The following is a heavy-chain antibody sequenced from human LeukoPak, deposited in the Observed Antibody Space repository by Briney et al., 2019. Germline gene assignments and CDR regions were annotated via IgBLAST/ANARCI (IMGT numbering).Heavy chain of an antibody. J-gene: IGHJ5*02. Sequence: PGGSLRLSCAASGFTVSSNYMTWVRQAPGKGLEWVSVIYRAGNTYYADSVKGRFTISSDNSKNTVYLQLNSLRAEDTAVYYCATFSYAGNAGGSVGPWGQGTLVTVSS. CDR1: GFTVSSNY. D-gene: IGHD4-23*01. CDR2: IYRAGNT. CDR3: ATFSYAGNAGGSVGP. V-gene: IGHV3-53*01.